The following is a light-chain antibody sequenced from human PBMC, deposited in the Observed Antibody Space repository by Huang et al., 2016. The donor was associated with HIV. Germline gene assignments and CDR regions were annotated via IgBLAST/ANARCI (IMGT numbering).Light chain of an antibody. Sequence: DIQMTQSPSSLSASVGERFTITCQASQDISNYLSWYQHKPGRDPKPLIFDASSLEKGVPSRFSGSGSGTYFTLTIASLQPEDVATYYCQHYDDPYTFGQGTKLEIK. CDR3: QHYDDPYT. J-gene: IGKJ2*01. V-gene: IGKV1-33*01. CDR1: QDISNY. CDR2: DAS.